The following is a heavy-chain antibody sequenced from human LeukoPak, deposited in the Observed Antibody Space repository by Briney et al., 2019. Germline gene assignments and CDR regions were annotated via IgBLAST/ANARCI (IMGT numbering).Heavy chain of an antibody. D-gene: IGHD4-17*01. Sequence: PSETLSLTCAVSDDSFSSHYWTWIRQPPGKGLEWIGYISYIGSTNYNPSLKSRVTISIDTSKNQFSLKLSSVTGADTAVYYCARDLVTVTKGFDIWGQGTMVSVSS. CDR2: ISYIGST. CDR3: ARDLVTVTKGFDI. CDR1: DDSFSSHY. V-gene: IGHV4-59*11. J-gene: IGHJ3*02.